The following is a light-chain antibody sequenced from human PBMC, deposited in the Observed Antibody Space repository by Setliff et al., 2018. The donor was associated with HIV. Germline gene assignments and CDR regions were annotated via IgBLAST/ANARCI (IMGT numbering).Light chain of an antibody. CDR2: YNR. V-gene: IGLV3-21*04. CDR1: NIGSKT. J-gene: IGLJ1*01. Sequence: SYELTQPPSVSVAPGQTARLPCGGNNIGSKTVHWYQQKPGQAPVVVIFYNRDRPSGIPERFSGSNSGNTATLTISRVEGGDEAAYYCQVWDNTNDHYVFGTGTKVTVL. CDR3: QVWDNTNDHYV.